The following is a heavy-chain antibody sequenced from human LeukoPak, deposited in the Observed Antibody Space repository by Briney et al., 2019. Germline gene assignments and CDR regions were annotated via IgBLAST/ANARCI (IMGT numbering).Heavy chain of an antibody. Sequence: SSETLSLTCTVSGGSISSSSYYWGWIRQPPGKGLEWIGSIYYSGSTYYNPSLKSRVTISVDTSKNQFSLKLSSVTAADTAVYYCAGTYYYGSGELDYWGQGTLVTVSS. CDR1: GGSISSSSYY. CDR3: AGTYYYGSGELDY. D-gene: IGHD3-10*01. J-gene: IGHJ4*02. V-gene: IGHV4-39*01. CDR2: IYYSGST.